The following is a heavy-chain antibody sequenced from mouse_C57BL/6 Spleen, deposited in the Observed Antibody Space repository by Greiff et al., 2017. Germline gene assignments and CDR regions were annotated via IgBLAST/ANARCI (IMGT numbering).Heavy chain of an antibody. J-gene: IGHJ2*01. Sequence: QVQLKQSGAELARPGASVKLSCKASGYTFTSYGISWVKQRTGQGLEWIGEIYPRSGNTYYNEKFKGKATLTADKSSSTAYMELRSLTSEDSAVYFCARHYGSSGGYFDYWGQGTTLTVSS. CDR1: GYTFTSYG. D-gene: IGHD1-1*01. V-gene: IGHV1-81*01. CDR2: IYPRSGNT. CDR3: ARHYGSSGGYFDY.